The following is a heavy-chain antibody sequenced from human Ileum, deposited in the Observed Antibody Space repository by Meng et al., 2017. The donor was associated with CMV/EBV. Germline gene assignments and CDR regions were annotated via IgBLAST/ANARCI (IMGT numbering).Heavy chain of an antibody. CDR1: GFTFSLYA. J-gene: IGHJ4*02. V-gene: IGHV3-30*04. CDR3: ARDHYSDPTYTEY. Sequence: LSLTCAASGFTFSLYAVHWVRQAPGKGLEWVAVSSSDGNDKFYADSVKGRFSISRDNSKNTLILQMSSLTTDDTAVYYCARDHYSDPTYTEYWGQGTLVTVSS. D-gene: IGHD3-22*01. CDR2: SSSDGNDK.